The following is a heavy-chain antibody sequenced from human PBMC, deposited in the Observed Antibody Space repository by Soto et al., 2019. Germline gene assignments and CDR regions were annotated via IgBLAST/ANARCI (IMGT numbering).Heavy chain of an antibody. CDR2: INHSGST. Sequence: NPSETLSLTCAVYGGSFSGYYWSWIRQPPGKGLEWIGEINHSGSTNYNPSLKSRVTISVDTSKNQFSLKLSSVTAADTAVYYCARECRPHFRFLEWGTWMDVWGQGTTVTVSS. CDR1: GGSFSGYY. J-gene: IGHJ6*02. V-gene: IGHV4-34*01. CDR3: ARECRPHFRFLEWGTWMDV. D-gene: IGHD3-3*01.